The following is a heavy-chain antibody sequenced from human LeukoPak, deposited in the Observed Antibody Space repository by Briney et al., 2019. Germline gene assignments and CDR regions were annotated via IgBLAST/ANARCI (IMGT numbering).Heavy chain of an antibody. V-gene: IGHV3-13*01. CDR3: ARSLYYYDSRSGDY. D-gene: IGHD3-22*01. CDR1: GFTFSSYG. CDR2: IGAAADT. J-gene: IGHJ4*02. Sequence: GGSLRLSCAASGFTFSSYGMHWVRQGTGKGLEWVSGIGAAADTYYSGSVKGRFTISRDNSKNTLYLQMNSLRAEDTAVYYCARSLYYYDSRSGDYWGQGTLVTVSS.